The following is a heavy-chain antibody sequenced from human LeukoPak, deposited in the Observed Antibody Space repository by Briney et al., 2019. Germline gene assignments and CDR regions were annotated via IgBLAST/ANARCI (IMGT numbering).Heavy chain of an antibody. Sequence: PGGSLRLSCAASGFTFSSYGMHWVRQAPGKGLEWVANIKGDGSDNYYADSVKGRFTSSRDNAKNSLFLQMNSLRAEDTAVYYCAREVAAALDYWGQGTLVTVSS. J-gene: IGHJ4*02. D-gene: IGHD6-13*01. CDR2: IKGDGSDN. V-gene: IGHV3-7*01. CDR1: GFTFSSYG. CDR3: AREVAAALDY.